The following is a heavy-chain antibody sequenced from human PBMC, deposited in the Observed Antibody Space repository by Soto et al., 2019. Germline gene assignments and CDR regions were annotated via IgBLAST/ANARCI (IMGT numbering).Heavy chain of an antibody. V-gene: IGHV4-31*03. CDR3: ASGRGYCTNTSCSAEYFHH. CDR1: GGSISSGGYY. CDR2: IYHSGST. J-gene: IGHJ1*01. Sequence: QVQLQESGPGLVKPSQTLSLTCTVSGGSISSGGYYWSWIRQHPGKGLEWIGYIYHSGSTYYNPSLKSRLTRSVDTSKNQFSLKLTSVTAADTAVYYCASGRGYCTNTSCSAEYFHHWGQGTLVTVAS. D-gene: IGHD2-2*01.